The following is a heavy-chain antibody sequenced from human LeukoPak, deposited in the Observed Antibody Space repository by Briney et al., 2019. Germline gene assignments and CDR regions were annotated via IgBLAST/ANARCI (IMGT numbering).Heavy chain of an antibody. Sequence: PSETLSLTCTVSGGSISSSSYYWGWIRQPPGKGLEWIGSIYYSGSTYYNPSLKSRVTISVDTSKNQFSLKLSSVTAADTAVYYCARDTYYYGSGINFDYWGQGTLVTVSS. CDR1: GGSISSSSYY. CDR2: IYYSGST. D-gene: IGHD3-10*01. J-gene: IGHJ4*02. V-gene: IGHV4-39*07. CDR3: ARDTYYYGSGINFDY.